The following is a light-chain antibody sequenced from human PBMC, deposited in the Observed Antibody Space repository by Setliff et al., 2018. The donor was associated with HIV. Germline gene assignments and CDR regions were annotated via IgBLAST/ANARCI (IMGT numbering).Light chain of an antibody. CDR1: STDIGGYNF. J-gene: IGLJ1*01. CDR3: SSYAGSKTFDV. Sequence: QSALTQPASVSGSPGQSITISCTGTSTDIGGYNFVSWYQQHPGKAPKVMIYGVNNRPSGVSYRFSGFKSGNTASLTISGLQAEDEADYYCSSYAGSKTFDVFGTGTKVTVL. V-gene: IGLV2-14*01. CDR2: GVN.